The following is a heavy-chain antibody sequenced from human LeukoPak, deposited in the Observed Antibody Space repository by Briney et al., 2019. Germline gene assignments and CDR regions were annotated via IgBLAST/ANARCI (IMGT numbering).Heavy chain of an antibody. D-gene: IGHD6-13*01. V-gene: IGHV4-59*01. CDR3: AKQQLVGGGWFDP. Sequence: SETLSLTCTVSGGSISSYYWSWIRQPPGKGLEWIGYIYYSGSTNYNPSLKSRVTISVDTSKNQSSLKLSSVTAADTAVYYCAKQQLVGGGWFDPWGQGTLVTVSS. CDR2: IYYSGST. CDR1: GGSISSYY. J-gene: IGHJ5*02.